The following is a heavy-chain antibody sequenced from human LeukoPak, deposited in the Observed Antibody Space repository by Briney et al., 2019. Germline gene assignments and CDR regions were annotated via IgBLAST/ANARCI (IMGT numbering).Heavy chain of an antibody. J-gene: IGHJ4*02. D-gene: IGHD3-3*01. CDR1: GYTFAGYG. CDR2: ISAYNGNT. Sequence: APLKVSCKASGYTFAGYGISWVRQAPGQGLEWMGWISAYNGNTNYAQKLQGRVTMTTDTSTSTAYMELRSLRSDDTAVYYCARDLMDFWSGYTLDYWGQGTLVTVSS. V-gene: IGHV1-18*01. CDR3: ARDLMDFWSGYTLDY.